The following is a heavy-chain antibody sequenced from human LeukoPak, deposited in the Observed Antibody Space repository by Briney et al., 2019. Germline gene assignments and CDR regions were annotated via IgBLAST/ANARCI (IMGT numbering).Heavy chain of an antibody. D-gene: IGHD1-7*01. J-gene: IGHJ6*03. CDR3: AKGAGITNQYHMDV. CDR2: VWYDGSKK. Sequence: PGGSLRLSCAASGFTFSSYGMHWVRQAPGKGLEGVAVVWYDGSKKYYADSVKGRFSISRDNSKNTLYLQMNSLRAENTAVYYCAKGAGITNQYHMDVWGKGTTVTVSS. V-gene: IGHV3-33*06. CDR1: GFTFSSYG.